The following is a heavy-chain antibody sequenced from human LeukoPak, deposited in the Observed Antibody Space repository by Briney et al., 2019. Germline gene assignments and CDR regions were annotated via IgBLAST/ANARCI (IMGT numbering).Heavy chain of an antibody. CDR1: GGSISGYY. V-gene: IGHV4-59*01. Sequence: SETLSLTCTVSGGSISGYYWSWIRQPPGKGLEWIGYIYYSGSTKYNSSLKSRVTMSVDTSKNQFSLKLTSVTAADTAVYYWARALPVVPAAFYYYYGMDVWGQGTTVTVSS. CDR3: ARALPVVPAAFYYYYGMDV. CDR2: IYYSGST. J-gene: IGHJ6*02. D-gene: IGHD2-2*01.